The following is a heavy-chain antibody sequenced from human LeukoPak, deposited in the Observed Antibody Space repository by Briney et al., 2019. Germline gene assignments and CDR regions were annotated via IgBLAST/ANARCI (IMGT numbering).Heavy chain of an antibody. V-gene: IGHV4-34*01. CDR1: GGSFSGYY. CDR3: ARRRRQSLFSGSYPPYYYYYMDV. Sequence: PSETLSLTCAVYGGSFSGYYWSWIRQPPGKGLEWIGEINHSGSTNYNPSLKSRVTISVDTSKNQFSLKLSSVTAADTAVYYCARRRRQSLFSGSYPPYYYYYMDVWGKGTTVTISS. D-gene: IGHD3-10*01. CDR2: INHSGST. J-gene: IGHJ6*03.